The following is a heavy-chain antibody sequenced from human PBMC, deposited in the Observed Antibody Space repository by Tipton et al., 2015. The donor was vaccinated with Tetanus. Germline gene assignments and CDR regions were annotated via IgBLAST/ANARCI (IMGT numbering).Heavy chain of an antibody. CDR3: ARAKSTGPTYNRFGP. CDR1: GYTFTSYG. J-gene: IGHJ5*02. D-gene: IGHD2-2*01. CDR2: LNPKSGSA. Sequence: QSGPEVKKPGASVKVSCKASGYTFTSYGLNWVRKAAGRGLEWMGWLNPKSGSAAYAPRFQGRVTMTTNTSITTAFMEVASLTDEDTTVCSCARAKSTGPTYNRFGPGGQRTLVIVS. V-gene: IGHV1-8*01.